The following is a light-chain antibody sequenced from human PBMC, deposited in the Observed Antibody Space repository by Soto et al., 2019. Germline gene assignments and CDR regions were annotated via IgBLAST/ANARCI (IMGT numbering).Light chain of an antibody. CDR1: QSVSSH. V-gene: IGKV3-11*01. CDR2: DAS. J-gene: IGKJ4*01. Sequence: EIVLTQSPDTLSLSPGERATISCRASQSVSSHLTWYQQKPGQAPRLLIYDASNRATGIPARFSGSGSGTDFTLTISSLEPEDFAVYYCQQRSNWLTFGGGTRWIS. CDR3: QQRSNWLT.